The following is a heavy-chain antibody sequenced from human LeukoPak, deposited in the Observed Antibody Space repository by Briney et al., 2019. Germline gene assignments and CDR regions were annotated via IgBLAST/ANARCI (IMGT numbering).Heavy chain of an antibody. CDR1: GSINNYY. Sequence: PSETLSLTCTVSGSINNYYWGWIRQPPGKGLEWIGYIYYSGSTNYNPSLKSRVTISVDTSKNQFSLNLSSVTAADTAVYYCARVVCSSTSCPRGNAFDIWGQGTMVTVSS. CDR3: ARVVCSSTSCPRGNAFDI. J-gene: IGHJ3*02. D-gene: IGHD2-2*01. CDR2: IYYSGST. V-gene: IGHV4-59*01.